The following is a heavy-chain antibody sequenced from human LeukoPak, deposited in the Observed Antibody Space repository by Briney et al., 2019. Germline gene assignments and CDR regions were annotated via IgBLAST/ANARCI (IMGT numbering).Heavy chain of an antibody. J-gene: IGHJ6*02. CDR1: GYTFTSYG. Sequence: ASMKVSCKASGYTFTSYGISWVRQAPGQGLEWMGWISAYNGNTNHAQKLQGRVTMTTDTSTSTAYMELRSLRSDDTAVYYCARDSELSIVATIARLYYGMDVWGQGTTVTVSS. CDR3: ARDSELSIVATIARLYYGMDV. CDR2: ISAYNGNT. V-gene: IGHV1-18*01. D-gene: IGHD5-12*01.